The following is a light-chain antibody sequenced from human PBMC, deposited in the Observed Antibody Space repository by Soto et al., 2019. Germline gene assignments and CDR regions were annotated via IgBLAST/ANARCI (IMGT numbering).Light chain of an antibody. CDR3: QSYDNSLSGSWV. J-gene: IGLJ3*02. V-gene: IGLV1-40*01. Sequence: QSVLTQPPSVSGAPGQRVTISCTGSSSNIGAGYDVNWYQQLPGTAPKLLIFGDSNRPSGVPDRFSGSKSGTSASLAINGLQAEDEAHYYCQSYDNSLSGSWVFGGGTKLTVL. CDR2: GDS. CDR1: SSNIGAGYD.